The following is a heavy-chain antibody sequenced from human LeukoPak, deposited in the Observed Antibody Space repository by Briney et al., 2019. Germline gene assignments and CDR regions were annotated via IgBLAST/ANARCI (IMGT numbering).Heavy chain of an antibody. V-gene: IGHV3-7*01. Sequence: GGSLRLSCAASGFTFGMYWMTWVRQAPGKGLEWVANIKQDGSEKYYVDSVKGRFTISRDNANYSLYLQMNSLTAEDTAVYYCARDRYCSGGSCARRGLNWFDPWGQGTLVTVSS. J-gene: IGHJ5*02. CDR2: IKQDGSEK. CDR3: ARDRYCSGGSCARRGLNWFDP. CDR1: GFTFGMYW. D-gene: IGHD2-15*01.